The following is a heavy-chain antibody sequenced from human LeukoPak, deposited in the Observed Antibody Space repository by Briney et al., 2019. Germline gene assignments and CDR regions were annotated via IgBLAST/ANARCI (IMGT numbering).Heavy chain of an antibody. CDR1: GGTFSSYA. CDR2: IIPIFGTA. Sequence: GASVKVSCKASGGTFSSYAISWVRQAPGQGLEWMGGIIPIFGTANYAQKFQGRVTITADESTSTAYMELSSPRSEDTAVYYCARESASGYSYGKAFDYWGQGTLVTVSS. J-gene: IGHJ4*02. CDR3: ARESASGYSYGKAFDY. V-gene: IGHV1-69*01. D-gene: IGHD5-18*01.